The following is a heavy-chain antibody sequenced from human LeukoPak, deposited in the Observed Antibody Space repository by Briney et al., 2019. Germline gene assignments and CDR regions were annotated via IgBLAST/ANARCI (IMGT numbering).Heavy chain of an antibody. CDR3: ARRERSGSGWLFDR. D-gene: IGHD6-19*01. CDR2: IGDSRST. J-gene: IGHJ4*02. Sequence: SETLSLTCAVYGGSFSGYQWSWIRQPPGKGLEWIGEIGDSRSTNYNPSLKSRVTMSVDTSKNQFSLKLTSVTAADTAVYYCARRERSGSGWLFDRWGQGTLVTVSS. CDR1: GGSFSGYQ. V-gene: IGHV4-34*01.